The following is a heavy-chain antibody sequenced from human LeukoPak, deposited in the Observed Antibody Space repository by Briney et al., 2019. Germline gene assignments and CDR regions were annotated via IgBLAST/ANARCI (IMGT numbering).Heavy chain of an antibody. CDR1: GGSISSSSCY. Sequence: PSETLSLTCTVSGGSISSSSCYWGWIRQPPGKGLEWIGSIYYSGSTYYNPSLKSRVTISVDTSKNQFSLKLSSVAAADTAVYYCARRINTAMVYYFDYWGQGTLVTVSS. V-gene: IGHV4-39*01. J-gene: IGHJ4*02. CDR3: ARRINTAMVYYFDY. D-gene: IGHD5-18*01. CDR2: IYYSGST.